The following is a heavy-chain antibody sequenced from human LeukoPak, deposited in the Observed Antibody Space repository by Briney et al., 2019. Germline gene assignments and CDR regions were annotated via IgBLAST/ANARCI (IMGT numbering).Heavy chain of an antibody. CDR2: SGTYGRT. V-gene: IGHV3-23*01. Sequence: PGGSLRLSCVASGFTFSSNVLNWVRQAPGKGLEWVSVSGTYGRTQYADSVKGRFTISRDSSKNTLYLHINSLRVEDTAVYYCARGMDGYGPDAFDIWGQGTMVTVSS. J-gene: IGHJ3*02. D-gene: IGHD5-24*01. CDR1: GFTFSSNV. CDR3: ARGMDGYGPDAFDI.